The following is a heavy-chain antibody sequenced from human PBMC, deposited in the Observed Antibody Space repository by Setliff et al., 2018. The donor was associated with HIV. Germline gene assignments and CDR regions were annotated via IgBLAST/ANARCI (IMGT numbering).Heavy chain of an antibody. D-gene: IGHD3-10*01. Sequence: PSETLSLTCTVSGGSISSGSYYWNWIRQPAGKGLEWVGQISTGGATDYNSSLKSRVTISLDKSKNQFSLKLSSVTAADTAVYYCARDSVVRGVMVGMDVWGKGTTVTVSS. V-gene: IGHV4-61*09. CDR3: ARDSVVRGVMVGMDV. CDR2: ISTGGAT. J-gene: IGHJ6*03. CDR1: GGSISSGSYY.